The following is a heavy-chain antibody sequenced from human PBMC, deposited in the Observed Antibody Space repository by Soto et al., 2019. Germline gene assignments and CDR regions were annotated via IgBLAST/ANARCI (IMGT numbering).Heavy chain of an antibody. D-gene: IGHD4-4*01. Sequence: EVQLVESGGGLVQPGGSLKLSCAASGVTLSGSALHLVRQASGKGLEWVGRIRSQAKSYAAAYAASVNGRFTISRDDLKNTAYLQMNSLKTEDTALYYCTRPGYSNYDTDYWGQGTLVTVSS. CDR3: TRPGYSNYDTDY. CDR2: IRSQAKSYAA. CDR1: GVTLSGSA. V-gene: IGHV3-73*02. J-gene: IGHJ4*02.